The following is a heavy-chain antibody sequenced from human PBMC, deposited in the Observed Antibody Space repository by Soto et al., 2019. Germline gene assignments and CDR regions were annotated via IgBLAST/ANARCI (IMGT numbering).Heavy chain of an antibody. CDR1: GDSVSSNSAA. CDR3: AREGVCSITSCYTNGMDV. CDR2: TYYRSKWYN. Sequence: SQTLSLTCAISGDSVSSNSAAWNWIRQSPSRGLEWLGRTYYRSKWYNDYAVSVKSRITINPDTSKNQFSLQLNSVTPEDTAVYYCAREGVCSITSCYTNGMDVWGQGTTVTVSS. D-gene: IGHD2-2*02. J-gene: IGHJ6*02. V-gene: IGHV6-1*01.